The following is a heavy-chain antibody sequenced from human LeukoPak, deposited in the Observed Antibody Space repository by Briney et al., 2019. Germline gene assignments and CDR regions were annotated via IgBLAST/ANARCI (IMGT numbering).Heavy chain of an antibody. CDR3: ARLASGSYGPLTPFDY. V-gene: IGHV4-59*08. CDR2: IYYSGST. J-gene: IGHJ4*02. Sequence: SETLSLTRTVSGGSISSYYWSWIRQPPGKGLEWIGDIYYSGSTNYNPSLKSRVTISVDTSKNQFSLRLSSVTAADTAVYYSARLASGSYGPLTPFDYWGQGTLVTVSS. D-gene: IGHD1-26*01. CDR1: GGSISSYY.